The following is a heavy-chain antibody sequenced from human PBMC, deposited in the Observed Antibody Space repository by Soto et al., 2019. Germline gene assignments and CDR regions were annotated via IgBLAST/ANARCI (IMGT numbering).Heavy chain of an antibody. CDR2: ISGGGSTS. CDR1: GFTFINFG. V-gene: IGHV3-23*01. D-gene: IGHD2-21*01. Sequence: EVQLLESGGGFVQPGGSLRLSCTASGFTFINFGMKWVRQAPGKGLEWVSSISGGGSTSYYADSVKGRFTISRDNSRNTVYLEMNSLGAEDTAVYYCAKEMLSSISRPFDPWGPGTLVTVSS. J-gene: IGHJ5*02. CDR3: AKEMLSSISRPFDP.